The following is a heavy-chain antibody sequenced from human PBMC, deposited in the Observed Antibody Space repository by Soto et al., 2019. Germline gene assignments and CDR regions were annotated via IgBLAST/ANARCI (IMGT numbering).Heavy chain of an antibody. D-gene: IGHD6-13*01. CDR2: ISAYNGNT. J-gene: IGHJ4*02. V-gene: IGHV1-18*01. CDR3: AKGVDSSNWYPGYFDY. Sequence: ASVKVSCKASGYTFTNFGISWVRQAHGQGLEWMGWISAYNGNTNYAQKFQGRVTMTTDTSTSTAYMELRSLRSDDTAVYYCAKGVDSSNWYPGYFDYWGQGTLVTVSS. CDR1: GYTFTNFG.